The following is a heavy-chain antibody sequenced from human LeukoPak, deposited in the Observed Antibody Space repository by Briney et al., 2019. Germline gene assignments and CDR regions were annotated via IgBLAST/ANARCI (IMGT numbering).Heavy chain of an antibody. D-gene: IGHD2-2*01. Sequence: PGGSLRLSCAASGFTFSSYAMSWVRQAPGKGLEWVSAISGSGGSTYYADSVKGRFTISRDNSKNTLYLQMNSLRAEDTAVYYCAKDASSIVVVPAAVDHDAFDIWGQGTMVTVSS. J-gene: IGHJ3*02. CDR3: AKDASSIVVVPAAVDHDAFDI. CDR2: ISGSGGST. CDR1: GFTFSSYA. V-gene: IGHV3-23*01.